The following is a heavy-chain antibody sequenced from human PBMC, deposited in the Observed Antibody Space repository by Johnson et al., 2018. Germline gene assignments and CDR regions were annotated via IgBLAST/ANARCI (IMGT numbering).Heavy chain of an antibody. CDR3: ARGSNKAFDI. Sequence: VQLVQSGGGLVQPGRSLRLSCAASGFPFDDYAMHWVRQAPGKGLEWVSGISWNSGSIGYADSVKGPFPLSRDNAKTSLYLQMNSLRAEDTAVYYCARGSNKAFDIWGQGPMVTVSS. V-gene: IGHV3-9*01. CDR1: GFPFDDYA. J-gene: IGHJ3*02. CDR2: ISWNSGSI.